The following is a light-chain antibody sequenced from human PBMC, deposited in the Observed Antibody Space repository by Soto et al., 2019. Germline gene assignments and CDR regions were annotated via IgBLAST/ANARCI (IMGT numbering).Light chain of an antibody. Sequence: QSVLTQPASVSGSPGQSVTISCTGTSSDVGGYDFVSWYQHHPGKAPKLMIYEVSKRPSGVPDRFSGSKSGNTASLTVSGLQAEDEADYYCSSYAGSNNLVFGTGTKVTVL. V-gene: IGLV2-8*01. CDR1: SSDVGGYDF. CDR3: SSYAGSNNLV. CDR2: EVS. J-gene: IGLJ1*01.